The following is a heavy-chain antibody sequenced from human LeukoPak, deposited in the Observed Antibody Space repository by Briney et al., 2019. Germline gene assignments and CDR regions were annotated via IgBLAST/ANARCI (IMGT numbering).Heavy chain of an antibody. J-gene: IGHJ4*02. V-gene: IGHV3-73*01. Sequence: PGGSLRLSCAASGFTFSGSALHWVRQASGKGLEWVGRIRSTANGYATAYAASVKGRFTISRDDSKNTAYLQMDSLKTEDTAVYYCARDFGTYFDYWGQGTLVTVSS. CDR2: IRSTANGYAT. CDR1: GFTFSGSA. D-gene: IGHD1-1*01. CDR3: ARDFGTYFDY.